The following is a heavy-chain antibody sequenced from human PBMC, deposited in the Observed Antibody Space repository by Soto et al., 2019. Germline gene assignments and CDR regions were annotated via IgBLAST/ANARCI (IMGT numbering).Heavy chain of an antibody. Sequence: QVQLVESGGGVVQPGRSLRLSCAASGFTFSSYAMHWVRQAPGKGLEWVAVISYDGSNKYYADSVKGRFTISRDNSKNTLYLQMNSLRAEDTAVYYCARGLGTPDFDYWGQGTLVTVSS. D-gene: IGHD7-27*01. CDR1: GFTFSSYA. CDR3: ARGLGTPDFDY. CDR2: ISYDGSNK. J-gene: IGHJ4*02. V-gene: IGHV3-30-3*01.